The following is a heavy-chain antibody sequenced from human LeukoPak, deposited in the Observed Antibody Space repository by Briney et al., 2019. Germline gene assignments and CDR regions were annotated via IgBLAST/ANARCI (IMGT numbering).Heavy chain of an antibody. Sequence: SETLSLTCTVSSGSIFSHYWSWIRQSPEKGLEWIGYIHYSEKTDYNPSLKSRATISIDTSRNLSSLKLNSVTAADTAVYYCARDSGFYDSTGFYYAWYFDLWGRGTPVTVSS. D-gene: IGHD3-22*01. CDR3: ARDSGFYDSTGFYYAWYFDL. CDR2: IHYSEKT. J-gene: IGHJ2*01. V-gene: IGHV4-59*11. CDR1: SGSIFSHY.